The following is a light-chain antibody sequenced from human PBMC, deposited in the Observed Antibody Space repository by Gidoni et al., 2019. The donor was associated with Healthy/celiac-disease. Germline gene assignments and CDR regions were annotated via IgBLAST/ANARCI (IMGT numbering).Light chain of an antibody. CDR2: GNE. Sequence: QSVLTQPPSVSGAPAQSVTISCTGTSSNIGAGYDVHWYQQVPGTAPRLLIYGNERRPSGVPDRFSGSKSGTSASLAINGLQAADEAVYYCQSLDNTVNHFVFGTGTQVAVL. J-gene: IGLJ1*01. V-gene: IGLV1-40*01. CDR1: SSNIGAGYD. CDR3: QSLDNTVNHFV.